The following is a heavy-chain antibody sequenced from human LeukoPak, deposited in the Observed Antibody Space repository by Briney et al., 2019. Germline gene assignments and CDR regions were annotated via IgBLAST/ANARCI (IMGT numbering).Heavy chain of an antibody. CDR3: ARESPAYDPIAVAGTSGNWFDP. V-gene: IGHV1-46*01. Sequence: GASVKVSCKASGYTFTSYYMHWVRQAPGQGLEWMGIINPSGGSTSYAQKFQGRVTMTRDTSTSTVYMELSSLRSEDTAVYYCARESPAYDPIAVAGTSGNWFDPWGQGTLVTVSS. CDR1: GYTFTSYY. J-gene: IGHJ5*02. D-gene: IGHD6-19*01. CDR2: INPSGGST.